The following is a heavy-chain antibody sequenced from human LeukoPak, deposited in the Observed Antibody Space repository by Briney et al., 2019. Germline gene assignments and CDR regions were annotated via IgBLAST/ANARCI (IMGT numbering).Heavy chain of an antibody. V-gene: IGHV4-34*01. CDR1: GGSFSGYY. CDR3: ARVGYGSGSLTYYHYYMDV. D-gene: IGHD3-10*01. Sequence: SETLSLTCAVYGGSFSGYYWSWIRQPPGKGLEWIGEINHSGSTNYNPSLKSRVTISVDTSKNQFSLKLSSVTAADTAVYDCARVGYGSGSLTYYHYYMDVWGKGTTVTISS. J-gene: IGHJ6*03. CDR2: INHSGST.